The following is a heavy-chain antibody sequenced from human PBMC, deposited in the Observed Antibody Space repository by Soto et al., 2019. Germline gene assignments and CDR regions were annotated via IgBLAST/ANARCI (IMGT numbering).Heavy chain of an antibody. CDR2: IHYSGRT. CDR3: ATFYYDSSGYYGAFDS. Sequence: PSETLSLTCTVSGGSISSDSYYWGWIRQPPRKGLEWIGSIHYSGRTYYNPSLKSRVTISVDTSEKHFSLKVNSVTAADTAVYSCATFYYDSSGYYGAFDSWGQGTLVTVSS. D-gene: IGHD3-22*01. J-gene: IGHJ4*02. V-gene: IGHV4-39*02. CDR1: GGSISSDSYY.